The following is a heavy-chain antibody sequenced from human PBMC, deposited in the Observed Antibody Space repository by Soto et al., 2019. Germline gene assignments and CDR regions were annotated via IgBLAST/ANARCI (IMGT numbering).Heavy chain of an antibody. CDR3: ERVKWGGEGWFDP. Sequence: SETLSLTCTVSGGSVSRGGFWWSWIRHRPGKGVEWIGYIYFTGTTAYNPSLKSRAVISVDTSKNQFSLNLTSVTAADTSIYYCERVKWGGEGWFDPWGQGTLVTVSS. V-gene: IGHV4-31*03. J-gene: IGHJ5*02. D-gene: IGHD1-26*01. CDR1: GGSVSRGGFW. CDR2: IYFTGTT.